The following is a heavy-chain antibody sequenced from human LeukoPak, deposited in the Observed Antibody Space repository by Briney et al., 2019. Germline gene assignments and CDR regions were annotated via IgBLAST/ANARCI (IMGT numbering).Heavy chain of an antibody. D-gene: IGHD3-22*01. CDR2: IYYSGST. Sequence: SETLSLTYTVSGGYISSWDYYWSWIRQPPGKGLEWIGYIYYSGSTNYNPSLKSRVTISVDTSKNQFSLKLSSVTAADTAVYYCAQSYDSSGFYNYWGQGTLVTVSS. J-gene: IGHJ4*02. CDR1: GGYISSWDYY. CDR3: AQSYDSSGFYNY. V-gene: IGHV4-61*08.